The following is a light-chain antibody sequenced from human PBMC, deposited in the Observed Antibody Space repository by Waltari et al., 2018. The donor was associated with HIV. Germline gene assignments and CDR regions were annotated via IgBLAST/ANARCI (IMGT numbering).Light chain of an antibody. CDR3: QSYDISLSASVV. CDR1: SSTIGADYD. V-gene: IGLV1-40*01. J-gene: IGLJ2*01. Sequence: QSMLTQPPSVSGAPGQRVTISCTGSSSTIGADYDVHWYQQIPRTAPKPLISGNKNRPSGVPDRFSASKSGTSASLTISGLQAEDEADYFCQSYDISLSASVVFGGGTRLTVL. CDR2: GNK.